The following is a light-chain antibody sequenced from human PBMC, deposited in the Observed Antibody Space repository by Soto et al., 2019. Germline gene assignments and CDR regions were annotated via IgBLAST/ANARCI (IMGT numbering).Light chain of an antibody. V-gene: IGKV1-5*01. CDR2: DAS. CDR3: QQYNSFSPYT. J-gene: IGKJ2*01. Sequence: DIRMTQSPSTLSASVGDRVTITCRASQSISSWLAWYQQKPGIAPKLLIYDASSLNSGVPSSFSGSGSGTEFTPTISSLQPDDFATHYCQQYNSFSPYTFGQGTKLEIK. CDR1: QSISSW.